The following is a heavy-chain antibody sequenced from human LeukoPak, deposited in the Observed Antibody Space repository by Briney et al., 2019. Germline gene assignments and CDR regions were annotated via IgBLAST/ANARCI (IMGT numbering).Heavy chain of an antibody. CDR1: GFTFSTYA. CDR2: IGAGGGGGST. Sequence: GGSLRLSCAASGFTFSTYAMSWVRQAPGKGLEWVSSIGAGGGGGSTVYADSVKGRFAITRDNSKNTLFLQMNNLRAEDTAVYYCAIDPYSSGWRGGDYFDYWGQGTLVTVSS. J-gene: IGHJ4*02. CDR3: AIDPYSSGWRGGDYFDY. V-gene: IGHV3-23*01. D-gene: IGHD6-19*01.